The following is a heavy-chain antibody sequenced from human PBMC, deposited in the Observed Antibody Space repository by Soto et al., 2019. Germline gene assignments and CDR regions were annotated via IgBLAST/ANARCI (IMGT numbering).Heavy chain of an antibody. CDR2: IWYDGSNK. D-gene: IGHD6-25*01. CDR1: GFTFSSYG. J-gene: IGHJ6*02. CDR3: ARVDRGTSLYYYYYGMDV. Sequence: QVQLVESGGGVVQPGRSLRLSCAASGFTFSSYGMHWVRQAPGKGLEWVAVIWYDGSNKDYADSVKGRFTISRDNSKNKLYLQMNNRRDEDTAVYYCARVDRGTSLYYYYYGMDVWGQGTTVTVSS. V-gene: IGHV3-33*01.